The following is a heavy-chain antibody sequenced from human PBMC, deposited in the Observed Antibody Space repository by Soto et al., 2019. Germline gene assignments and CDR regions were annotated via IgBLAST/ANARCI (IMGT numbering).Heavy chain of an antibody. Sequence: SGPTLVNPTQTVTLTCTLSGISLTTSEVRVNWIRQPPGKALEWLARIDWDDDKFYSRSLKTRLTISKDTSKNQVVLTMTNMQPVDTATYYCARTVDTTMVTRDVFDVWGQGTMVTVSS. CDR3: ARTVDTTMVTRDVFDV. D-gene: IGHD5-18*01. J-gene: IGHJ3*01. V-gene: IGHV2-70*04. CDR2: IDWDDDK. CDR1: GISLTTSEVR.